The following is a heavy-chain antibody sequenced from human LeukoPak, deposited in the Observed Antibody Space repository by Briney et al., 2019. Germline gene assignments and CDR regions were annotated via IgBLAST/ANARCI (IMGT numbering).Heavy chain of an antibody. J-gene: IGHJ1*01. CDR3: ARSPGGYYYDQSEEYFQH. Sequence: VASVKVSCKATGGTFSSYAISWVRQAPGQGLEWMGRIIPILGIANYAQKFQGRVTITADKSTSTAYMELSSLRSEDTAVYYCARSPGGYYYDQSEEYFQHWGQGTLVTVSS. CDR2: IIPILGIA. CDR1: GGTFSSYA. V-gene: IGHV1-69*04. D-gene: IGHD3-22*01.